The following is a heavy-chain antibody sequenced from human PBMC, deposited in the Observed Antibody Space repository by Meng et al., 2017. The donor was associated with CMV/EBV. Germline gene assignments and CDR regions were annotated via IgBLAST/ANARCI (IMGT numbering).Heavy chain of an antibody. J-gene: IGHJ4*02. V-gene: IGHV1-2*02. D-gene: IGHD1-1*01. CDR1: GYRFSDHY. CDR3: VRDHNWGPDY. CDR2: IYPNSGGT. Sequence: QVQLVQPGAEVKSPGASVNVSCQTSGYRFSDHYMHWVRQAPGQGLEWMGWIYPNSGGTHYAQKFQDRVTMTRDTSISTVYMELSRLTSDDTAVYYCVRDHNWGPDYWGQGTLVTVSS.